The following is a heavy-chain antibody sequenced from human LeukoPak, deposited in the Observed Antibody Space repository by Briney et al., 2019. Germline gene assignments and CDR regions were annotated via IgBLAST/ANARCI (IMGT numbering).Heavy chain of an antibody. J-gene: IGHJ4*02. CDR3: ARDQNVWDDDGDPEWLY. D-gene: IGHD4-17*01. Sequence: ASVKVSCKASGYTFTSYGISWVRQAPGQGLEWMGWISAYNGNTNYAQKLQGRVTMTTDTSTSTAYMELRSLRSDDTAVYYCARDQNVWDDDGDPEWLYWGQGTLVTVSS. CDR1: GYTFTSYG. CDR2: ISAYNGNT. V-gene: IGHV1-18*01.